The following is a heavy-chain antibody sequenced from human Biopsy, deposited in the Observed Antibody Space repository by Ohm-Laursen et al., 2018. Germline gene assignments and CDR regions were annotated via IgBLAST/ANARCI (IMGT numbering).Heavy chain of an antibody. CDR2: IYYSVMT. CDR3: ARDSGILNYGNFKYYHYYGMDV. V-gene: IGHV4-59*02. D-gene: IGHD4-11*01. J-gene: IGHJ6*02. CDR1: GDSATKYY. Sequence: TLSLTCTVSGDSATKYYRSWIREPPGKGLEWIGHIYYSVMTNYNPSLQSRVSISVDTSRNQVSLTLSSVTAADTAVYYCARDSGILNYGNFKYYHYYGMDVWGQGTKVTVSS.